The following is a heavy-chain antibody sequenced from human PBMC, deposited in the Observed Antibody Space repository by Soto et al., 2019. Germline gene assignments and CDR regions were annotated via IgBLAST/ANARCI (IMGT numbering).Heavy chain of an antibody. CDR1: GYTFTSYD. Sequence: ASVKVSCKASGYTFTSYDINWVRQATGQGLEWMGWMNPNSGNTGYAQKFQGRVTMTRNTSISTAYMELSSMRSEDTAVYYCARGVGYSSGWSYYYYYGMEVWGQGTTVNVSS. J-gene: IGHJ6*02. V-gene: IGHV1-8*01. CDR2: MNPNSGNT. CDR3: ARGVGYSSGWSYYYYYGMEV. D-gene: IGHD6-19*01.